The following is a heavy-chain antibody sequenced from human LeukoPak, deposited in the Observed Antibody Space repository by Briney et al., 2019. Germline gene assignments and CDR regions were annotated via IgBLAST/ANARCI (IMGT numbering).Heavy chain of an antibody. J-gene: IGHJ4*02. Sequence: GGSLRLSCAASGFTFSSYAMSLVRPAAGEGLEWVSALSGSGGSTYYADSVKGRFTISRDNSKNTLYLQMNSLRAEDTAVYYCAKANKDGYNLYYFDYWGQGTLVTVSS. V-gene: IGHV3-23*01. CDR1: GFTFSSYA. D-gene: IGHD5-24*01. CDR3: AKANKDGYNLYYFDY. CDR2: LSGSGGST.